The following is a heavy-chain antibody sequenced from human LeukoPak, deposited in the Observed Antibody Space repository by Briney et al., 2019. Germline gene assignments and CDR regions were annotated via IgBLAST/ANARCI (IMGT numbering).Heavy chain of an antibody. CDR1: GGSISSYY. J-gene: IGHJ5*02. CDR2: IHYSGST. V-gene: IGHV4-39*07. CDR3: ARGSGTYYVYNWFHP. D-gene: IGHD3-10*01. Sequence: SETLSLTCTVSGGSISSYYWGWIRQPPGKGLEWVGSIHYSGSTYYNPSLKSRVTISVDTSKNQFSLRLSSVTAADTAMYYCARGSGTYYVYNWFHPWGQGTLVTVPS.